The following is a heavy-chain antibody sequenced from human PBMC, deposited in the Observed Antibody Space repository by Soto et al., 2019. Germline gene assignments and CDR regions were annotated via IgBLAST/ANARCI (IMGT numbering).Heavy chain of an antibody. CDR1: GFTFSSYW. CDR2: IKQDGSEK. J-gene: IGHJ6*02. Sequence: PVASLRLSCAASGFTFSSYWMSWVRQAPGKGLEWVANIKQDGSEKYYVDSVKGRFTISRDNAKNSLYLQMNSLRAEDTAVYYCARFYYASSGYLPSPYYYYYGMAVWGLGTTVTLAS. D-gene: IGHD3-22*01. V-gene: IGHV3-7*04. CDR3: ARFYYASSGYLPSPYYYYYGMAV.